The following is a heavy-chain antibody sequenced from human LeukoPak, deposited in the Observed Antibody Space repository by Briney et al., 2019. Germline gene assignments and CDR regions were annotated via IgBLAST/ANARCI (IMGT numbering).Heavy chain of an antibody. D-gene: IGHD3-16*02. J-gene: IGHJ4*02. CDR3: ARDNVIR. CDR1: GYTFTSYG. V-gene: IGHV1-2*06. Sequence: ASVNVSCKASGYTFTSYGISWVRQAPGQGLEWMGRINPNSGGTNYAQKFQGRVTMTRDTSISTAYMELSRLRSDDTAVYYCARDNVIRWGQGTLVTVSS. CDR2: INPNSGGT.